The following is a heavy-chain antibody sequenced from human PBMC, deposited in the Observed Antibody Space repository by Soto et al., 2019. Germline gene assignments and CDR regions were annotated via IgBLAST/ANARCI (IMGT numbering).Heavy chain of an antibody. V-gene: IGHV3-23*04. D-gene: IGHD5-12*01. Sequence: VQLVQSGAEVKKPGSSVKVSCKASGGTFSSYAMSWVRQAPGKGLEWVSAISGSGGSTYYADSVKGRFTISRDNSKNTLYLQMNSLRAEDTAVYYCAKDRRWLQSWFDPWGQGTLVTVSS. CDR1: GGTFSSYA. CDR2: ISGSGGST. CDR3: AKDRRWLQSWFDP. J-gene: IGHJ5*02.